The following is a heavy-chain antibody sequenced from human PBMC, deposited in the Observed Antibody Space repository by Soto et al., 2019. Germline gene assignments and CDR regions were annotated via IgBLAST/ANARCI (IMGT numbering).Heavy chain of an antibody. CDR2: INHSGST. D-gene: IGHD3-10*01. CDR3: ARGRTVLLWFGELLNWFDP. V-gene: IGHV4-34*01. Sequence: SETLSLTCAVYGESFRGDYCSWIRQPPGKGPEWIGEINHSGSTNYNPSLKSRVTISVDTSKNQFSLKLSSVTAADTAVYYCARGRTVLLWFGELLNWFDPWGQGTLVT. CDR1: GESFRGDY. J-gene: IGHJ5*02.